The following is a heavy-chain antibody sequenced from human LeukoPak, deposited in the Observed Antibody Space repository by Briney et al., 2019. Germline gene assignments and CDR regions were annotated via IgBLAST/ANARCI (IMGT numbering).Heavy chain of an antibody. Sequence: PGGSLRLSSAASGFTFSSYGMSWVRQAPGKGLEWVSAISGSGGSTYYADSVKGRFTISRDNSKNTLYLQMNSLRAEDTAVYYCAKRRGYYDSSGYTLDYWGQGTLVTVSS. V-gene: IGHV3-23*01. CDR3: AKRRGYYDSSGYTLDY. CDR1: GFTFSSYG. CDR2: ISGSGGST. J-gene: IGHJ4*02. D-gene: IGHD3-22*01.